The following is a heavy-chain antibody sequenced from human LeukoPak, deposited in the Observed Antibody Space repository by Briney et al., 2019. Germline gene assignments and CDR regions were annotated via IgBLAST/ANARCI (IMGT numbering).Heavy chain of an antibody. CDR2: IYYSGST. CDR3: AGGDSSGWYVDFDY. V-gene: IGHV4-39*01. Sequence: SETLSLTCTVSGGSISSSSYYWGWIRQPPGKGLEWIGSIYYSGSTYYNPSLKSRVTISVDTSKNQFSLKLSSVTAADTAVYYCAGGDSSGWYVDFDYWGQGTLVTVSS. CDR1: GGSISSSSYY. D-gene: IGHD6-19*01. J-gene: IGHJ4*02.